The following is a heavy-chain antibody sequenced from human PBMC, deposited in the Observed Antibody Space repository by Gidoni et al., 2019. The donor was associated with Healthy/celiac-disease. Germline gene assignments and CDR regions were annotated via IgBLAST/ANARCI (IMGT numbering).Heavy chain of an antibody. CDR3: AAWFGEFPLEY. CDR1: GGSISSGGYS. Sequence: QLQLQESGSGLVKPSQTLSLTCAGSGGSISSGGYSWSWIRQPPGKGLEWVGYIYHSGSTYYNPSLRSRVTISVDRSKTQFSLKLSSVTAADTAVYYCAAWFGEFPLEYWGQGTLVTVSS. CDR2: IYHSGST. J-gene: IGHJ4*02. D-gene: IGHD3-10*01. V-gene: IGHV4-30-2*01.